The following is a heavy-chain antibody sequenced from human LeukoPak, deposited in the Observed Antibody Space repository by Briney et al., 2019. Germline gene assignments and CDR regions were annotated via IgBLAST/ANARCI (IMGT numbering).Heavy chain of an antibody. CDR3: AELGITMIGGV. J-gene: IGHJ6*04. D-gene: IGHD3-10*02. Sequence: GRSLRLSCAASGFIFSTYGMHWVRQAPGKGLEWVSYISSSGSTIYYADSVKGRFTISRDNAKNSLYLQMNSLRAEDTAVYYCAELGITMIGGVWGKGTTVTISS. V-gene: IGHV3-48*04. CDR1: GFIFSTYG. CDR2: ISSSGSTI.